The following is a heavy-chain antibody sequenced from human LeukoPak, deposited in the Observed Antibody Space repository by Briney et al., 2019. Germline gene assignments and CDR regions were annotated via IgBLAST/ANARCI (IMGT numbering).Heavy chain of an antibody. Sequence: RGESLKISCKGSGYSFTSYWIAWVHQMPGKGLEWMGIIYPGDSDTRYSPSFQGQVTISADKSIAYLQWGSLKASDTAMYYCARRGYSGYDSPLGYWGQGTLVTVSS. V-gene: IGHV5-51*07. CDR3: ARRGYSGYDSPLGY. CDR1: GYSFTSYW. CDR2: IYPGDSDT. J-gene: IGHJ4*02. D-gene: IGHD5-12*01.